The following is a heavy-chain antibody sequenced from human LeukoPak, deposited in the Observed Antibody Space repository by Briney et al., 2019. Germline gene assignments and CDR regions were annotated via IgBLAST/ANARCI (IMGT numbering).Heavy chain of an antibody. CDR3: TTLHILTGYYLRY. J-gene: IGHJ4*02. CDR2: IKSKTDGGTI. V-gene: IGHV3-15*01. Sequence: GGSLRLSCAASGFTFSNAWMSWVRQAPGKGLEWVGRIKSKTDGGTIDYAAPVKGRFTISRDDSKNTLYLQMNSLKTEDTAVYYCTTLHILTGYYLRYWGQGTLVTVSS. CDR1: GFTFSNAW. D-gene: IGHD3-9*01.